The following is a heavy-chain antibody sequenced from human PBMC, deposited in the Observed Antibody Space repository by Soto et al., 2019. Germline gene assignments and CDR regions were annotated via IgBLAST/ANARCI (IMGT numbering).Heavy chain of an antibody. Sequence: QVHFVQSGAEVKKPGASAKVSCKASGYTFSGHAIHWLRQAPGQRPEWLGWINAGNSKTYYSEKFEGRVTFTRDTVATTVNMELTSLTSEDTAVYYCGRDQSGTGYYVDWFDPWGQGTLVTVSS. CDR2: INAGNSKT. J-gene: IGHJ5*02. V-gene: IGHV1-3*01. D-gene: IGHD3-10*02. CDR1: GYTFSGHA. CDR3: GRDQSGTGYYVDWFDP.